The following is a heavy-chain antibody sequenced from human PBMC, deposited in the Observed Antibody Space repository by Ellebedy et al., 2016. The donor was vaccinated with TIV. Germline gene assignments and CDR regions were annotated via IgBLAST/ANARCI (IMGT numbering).Heavy chain of an antibody. CDR2: ISSSGRT. CDR1: GGSISSINYY. V-gene: IGHV4-61*01. Sequence: SETLSLTCTVSGGSISSINYYWSWIRQPPGKGLEVIGYISSSGRTNYHPSLKSRVTISEDTSKNQFSLRLSSVTAADTAVYYCAGGSYTPYGMDVWGRGTTVIVSS. D-gene: IGHD3-10*01. J-gene: IGHJ6*02. CDR3: AGGSYTPYGMDV.